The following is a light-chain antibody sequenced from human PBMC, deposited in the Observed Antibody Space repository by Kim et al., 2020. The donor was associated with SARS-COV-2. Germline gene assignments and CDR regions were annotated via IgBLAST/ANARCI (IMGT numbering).Light chain of an antibody. J-gene: IGLJ2*01. CDR3: CSYSSSRTVV. V-gene: IGLV2-23*02. Sequence: QSALTQPASVSGSPGQSITISCTGTSSDVGSYNLVSWYQHLPGKAPTLMIYEVSKRPSGVSNRFSGSKSGNTASQTISGLQAEDEADYYCCSYSSSRTVVFGGGTQLTVL. CDR1: SSDVGSYNL. CDR2: EVS.